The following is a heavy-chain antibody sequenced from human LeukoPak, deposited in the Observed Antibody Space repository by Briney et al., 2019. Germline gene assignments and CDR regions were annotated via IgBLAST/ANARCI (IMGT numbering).Heavy chain of an antibody. V-gene: IGHV5-51*01. J-gene: IGHJ4*02. CDR1: GYRFTSYW. CDR2: IYPGDSDT. D-gene: IGHD4-17*01. CDR3: ARHGLGYGDQGREFDY. Sequence: GGALEISFRGSGYRFTSYWNGWGRPGPGKGLGWRGSIYPGDSDTRYSPCFQGQVTISADKSISTAYLQWSSLKASDTAMYYCARHGLGYGDQGREFDYWGQGTLVTVSS.